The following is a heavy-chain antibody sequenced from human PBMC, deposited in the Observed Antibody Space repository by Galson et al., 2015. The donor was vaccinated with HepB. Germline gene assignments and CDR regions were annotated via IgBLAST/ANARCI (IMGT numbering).Heavy chain of an antibody. V-gene: IGHV1-18*01. Sequence: SVKVSCKASGYTFTSYGISWVRQAPGQGLEWMGWISAYNGNTNYAQKLQGRVTMTTDTSTSTAYMELRSLRSDDTAVYYCAREVRENVFHGSTGVVYYYMDVWGKGTTVTVSS. D-gene: IGHD5/OR15-5a*01. CDR3: AREVRENVFHGSTGVVYYYMDV. J-gene: IGHJ6*03. CDR2: ISAYNGNT. CDR1: GYTFTSYG.